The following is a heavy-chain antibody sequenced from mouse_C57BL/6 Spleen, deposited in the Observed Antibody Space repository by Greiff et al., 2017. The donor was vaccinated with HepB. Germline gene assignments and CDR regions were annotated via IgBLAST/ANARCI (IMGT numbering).Heavy chain of an antibody. CDR1: GYTFTSYG. CDR2: IYPRSGNT. CDR3: AKSTVVAPYYFDY. J-gene: IGHJ2*01. D-gene: IGHD1-1*01. V-gene: IGHV1-81*01. Sequence: VKVVESGAELARPGASVKLSCKASGYTFTSYGISWVKQRTGQGLEWIGEIYPRSGNTYYNEKFKGKATLTADKSSSTAYMELRSLTSEDSAVYVCAKSTVVAPYYFDYWGQGTTLTVSS.